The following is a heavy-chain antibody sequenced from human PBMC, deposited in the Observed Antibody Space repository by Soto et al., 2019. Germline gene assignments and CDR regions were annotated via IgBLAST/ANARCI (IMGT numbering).Heavy chain of an antibody. CDR1: GFSINTGGVG. D-gene: IGHD4-4*01. Sequence: QITLRESGPTLVKPTQTLTLSCTIPGFSINTGGVGVGWIRYPPGKAPEWLALLYWNDDEWYSPSLSYRLSVTKDASESTVVLTMTHLDPTDTGTYYCAKRRAISNKLFFDHWGQGALVTVSS. CDR3: AKRRAISNKLFFDH. V-gene: IGHV2-5*01. CDR2: LYWNDDE. J-gene: IGHJ4*02.